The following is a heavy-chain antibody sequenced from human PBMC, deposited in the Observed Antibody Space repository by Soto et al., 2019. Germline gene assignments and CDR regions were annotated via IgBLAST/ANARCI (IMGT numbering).Heavy chain of an antibody. CDR3: ARGSLPITMVRGVIIRGYYYGMYV. CDR2: TYYRSKWYN. CDR1: GDSVSSNSAA. V-gene: IGHV6-1*01. D-gene: IGHD3-10*01. J-gene: IGHJ6*02. Sequence: SQTLSLTCAISGDSVSSNSAAWNWIRQSPSRGLEWLGRTYYRSKWYNDYAVSVKSRITINPDTSKKQFSLQLNSVTPEDTAVYYCARGSLPITMVRGVIIRGYYYGMYVWGQGTTVSGSS.